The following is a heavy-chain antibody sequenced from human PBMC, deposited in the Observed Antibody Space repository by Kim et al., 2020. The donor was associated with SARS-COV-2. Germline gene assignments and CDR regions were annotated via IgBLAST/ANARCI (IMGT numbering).Heavy chain of an antibody. J-gene: IGHJ4*02. Sequence: YAASVKGRFFISDDNSKNTLFLQINSLRAEDTAVYYCEKERASWTRDFDSWGQGTLVTVSS. V-gene: IGHV3-53*01. D-gene: IGHD3-3*01. CDR3: EKERASWTRDFDS.